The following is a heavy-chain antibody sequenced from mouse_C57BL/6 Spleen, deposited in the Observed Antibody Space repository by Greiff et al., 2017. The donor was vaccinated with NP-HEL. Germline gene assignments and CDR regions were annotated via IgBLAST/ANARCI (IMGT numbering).Heavy chain of an antibody. Sequence: EVKLMESGGGLVQPGGSMKLSCVASGFTFSNYWMNWVRQSPEKGLEWVAQIRLKSDNYATHYAESVKGRFTISRDDSKSSVYLQMNNLRAEDTGIYYCTGSPGYFDVWGTGTTVTVSS. CDR1: GFTFSNYW. V-gene: IGHV6-3*01. J-gene: IGHJ1*03. CDR2: IRLKSDNYAT. CDR3: TGSPGYFDV.